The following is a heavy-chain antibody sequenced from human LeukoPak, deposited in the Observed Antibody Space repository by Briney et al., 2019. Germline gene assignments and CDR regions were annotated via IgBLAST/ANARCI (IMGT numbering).Heavy chain of an antibody. CDR2: IRGFNGDT. Sequence: ASEKVSCKASGYNFMKYDINWVRQAPGQGLEWMGRIRGFNGDTNYAQKFQGRVTMTIDTSTSSAYMELRSLRSDDTAVYYCATQYSGDTRSYRLDVWGQGTTVSVS. V-gene: IGHV1-18*01. J-gene: IGHJ6*02. CDR1: GYNFMKYD. CDR3: ATQYSGDTRSYRLDV. D-gene: IGHD4-17*01.